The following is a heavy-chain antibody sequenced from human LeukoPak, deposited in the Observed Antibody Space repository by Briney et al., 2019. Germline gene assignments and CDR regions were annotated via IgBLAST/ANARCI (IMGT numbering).Heavy chain of an antibody. Sequence: AGGSLRLSYAASGFTFSNAWMSWVRQAPGKGLEWVGRIKRKTDGGTTDYAAPVKGRFTISRDDSKNMLYLQMNSLKNEDTAVYYCTTDSVTARRDDAFDIWGQGTVTVSS. CDR1: GFTFSNAW. V-gene: IGHV3-15*01. J-gene: IGHJ3*02. CDR2: IKRKTDGGTT. D-gene: IGHD2-21*02. CDR3: TTDSVTARRDDAFDI.